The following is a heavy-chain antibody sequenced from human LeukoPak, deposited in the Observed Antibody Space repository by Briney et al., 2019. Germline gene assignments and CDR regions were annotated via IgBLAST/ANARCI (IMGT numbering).Heavy chain of an antibody. CDR2: INHSGST. CDR1: GGSFSGYY. Sequence: PSETLSLTCAVYGGSFSGYYWSWIRQPPGKGLEWSGEINHSGSTNYNPSLKSRVTISVDTSKNQFSLKLSSVTAADTAVYYCARGRKIAVAVSWFDPWGQGTLVTVSS. J-gene: IGHJ5*02. D-gene: IGHD6-19*01. CDR3: ARGRKIAVAVSWFDP. V-gene: IGHV4-34*01.